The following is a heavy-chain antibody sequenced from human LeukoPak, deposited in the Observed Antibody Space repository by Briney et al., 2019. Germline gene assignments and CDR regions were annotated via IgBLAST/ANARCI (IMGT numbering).Heavy chain of an antibody. V-gene: IGHV4-39*01. CDR1: GGSISSSSYY. D-gene: IGHD3-16*01. Sequence: SETLSLTCTVSGGSISSSSYYWGWIRQPPGKGLEWIGSIYYSGSTYYNPSLKSRVTISVDTSKNQFSLKLSSVTAADTAVYYCARLGYDQYYYGMDVWGQGTTVTVSS. J-gene: IGHJ6*02. CDR3: ARLGYDQYYYGMDV. CDR2: IYYSGST.